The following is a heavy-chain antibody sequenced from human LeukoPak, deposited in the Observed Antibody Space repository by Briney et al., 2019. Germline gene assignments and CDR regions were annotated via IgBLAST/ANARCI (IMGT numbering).Heavy chain of an antibody. V-gene: IGHV3-7*01. Sequence: GGCLRLSCTVSGITFSRYWMSWVRQAPGKGLEWVANINQDGNRENYVDSVKGRFSISRDNAKNSLFLQMHSLRAEDTAVYYCATTFPYCSDGTCALGGQGTLVTVSS. D-gene: IGHD2-15*01. CDR1: GITFSRYW. J-gene: IGHJ4*02. CDR3: ATTFPYCSDGTCAL. CDR2: INQDGNRE.